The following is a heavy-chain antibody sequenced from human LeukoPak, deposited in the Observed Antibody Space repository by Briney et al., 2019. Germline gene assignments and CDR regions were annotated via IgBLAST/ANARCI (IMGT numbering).Heavy chain of an antibody. D-gene: IGHD6-13*01. V-gene: IGHV5-51*01. Sequence: GESLKISCKGSGYSFTSYWIGWVRQMPGKGLEWMGIIYPGDSDTRYSPSFQGQVTISADKSISTAYLQWSSLKASDTAMYYCXRSIAAPYYYYYYYMDXXGKGXTVTV. CDR3: XRSIAAPYYYYYYYMDX. CDR1: GYSFTSYW. CDR2: IYPGDSDT. J-gene: IGHJ6*03.